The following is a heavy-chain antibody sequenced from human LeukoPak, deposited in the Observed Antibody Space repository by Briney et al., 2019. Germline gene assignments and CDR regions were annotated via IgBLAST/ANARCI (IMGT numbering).Heavy chain of an antibody. CDR3: ARLFGGVTTFDY. J-gene: IGHJ4*02. V-gene: IGHV3-21*01. Sequence: GGSLRLSCAASGFTFSNAWMSWVRQAPGKGLEWVSSIDSSSSYIYYADSVKGRFTISRDNAKNSLYLQMNSLRVEDTAVYFCARLFGGVTTFDYWGQGALVTVSS. CDR1: GFTFSNAW. CDR2: IDSSSSYI. D-gene: IGHD2-8*02.